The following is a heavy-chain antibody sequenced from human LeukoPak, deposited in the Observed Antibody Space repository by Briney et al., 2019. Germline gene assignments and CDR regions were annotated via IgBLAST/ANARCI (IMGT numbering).Heavy chain of an antibody. J-gene: IGHJ4*02. CDR2: IIPIFGTA. CDR1: GYTFTSYG. D-gene: IGHD2-2*01. V-gene: IGHV1-69*13. Sequence: VASVKVSCKASGYTFTSYGISWVRQAPGQGLEWMGGIIPIFGTANYAQKFQGRVTITADESTSTAYMELSSLRSEDTAVYYCASGSDIVVVPAAMRNVDIVATFDYWGQGTLVTVSS. CDR3: ASGSDIVVVPAAMRNVDIVATFDY.